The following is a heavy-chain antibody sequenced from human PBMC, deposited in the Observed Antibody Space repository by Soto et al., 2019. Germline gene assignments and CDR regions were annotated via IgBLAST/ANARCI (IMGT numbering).Heavy chain of an antibody. CDR1: GFTFSSYA. V-gene: IGHV3-23*01. CDR2: ISGSGGST. CDR3: AKDPPGDYLLNWFDP. J-gene: IGHJ5*02. Sequence: EVQLLESGGHLVQPGGSLRLSCAASGFTFSSYAMSWVRQAPGKGLEWVSTISGSGGSTFYADSVKGRFTISRDNSKNTRYLQMNSLRAEDTAVYYCAKDPPGDYLLNWFDPWGQGTLVTVSS. D-gene: IGHD4-17*01.